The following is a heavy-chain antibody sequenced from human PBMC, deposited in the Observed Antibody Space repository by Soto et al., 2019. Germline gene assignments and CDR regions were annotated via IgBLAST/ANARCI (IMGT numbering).Heavy chain of an antibody. J-gene: IGHJ4*02. CDR1: GFSFSGSA. CDR2: IGGTDGKT. CDR3: AKDRPGGPWSIDY. Sequence: PGGSLSLSCGAPGFSFSGSAMSWVRLGPRKGQQWVSAIGGTDGKTYYTDPVRGRFTISRDNSRNMGYLQMDSLRVEDTAVYYCAKDRPGGPWSIDYSGQGPFVPVSA. D-gene: IGHD6-6*01. V-gene: IGHV3-23*01.